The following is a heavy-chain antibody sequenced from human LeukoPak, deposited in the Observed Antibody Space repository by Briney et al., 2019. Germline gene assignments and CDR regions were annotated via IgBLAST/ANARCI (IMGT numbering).Heavy chain of an antibody. D-gene: IGHD3-3*01. CDR1: GGTFSSYA. J-gene: IGHJ4*02. Sequence: GASVKVSCKASGGTFSSYAISWVRQAPGQGLEWMGGIIPIFGTANYAQKFQGRVTITADESTSTAYMELSSLRSEDTAVYYCARTRERNYDFWSGNPFWGQGTLVTVSS. V-gene: IGHV1-69*13. CDR2: IIPIFGTA. CDR3: ARTRERNYDFWSGNPF.